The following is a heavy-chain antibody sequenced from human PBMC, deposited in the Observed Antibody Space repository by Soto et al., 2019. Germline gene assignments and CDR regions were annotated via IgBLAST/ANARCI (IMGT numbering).Heavy chain of an antibody. CDR3: ARFYYDSSGYLPSPYYYYYGMDV. Sequence: EVQLVESGGGLVQPGGSLRLSRAASGFTFSSYWMSWVRQAPGKGLEWVANIKQDGSEKYYVDSVKGRFTISRDNAKNSLYLQMNSLRAEDTAVYYCARFYYDSSGYLPSPYYYYYGMDVWGQGTTVTVSS. CDR1: GFTFSSYW. D-gene: IGHD3-22*01. CDR2: IKQDGSEK. V-gene: IGHV3-7*04. J-gene: IGHJ6*02.